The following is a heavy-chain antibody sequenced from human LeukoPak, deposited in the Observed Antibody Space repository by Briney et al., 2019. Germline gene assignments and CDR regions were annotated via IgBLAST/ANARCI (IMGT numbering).Heavy chain of an antibody. CDR1: GFTFSSYA. Sequence: GGSLRLSCAASGFTFSSYAMSWVRQAPGKGLEWVSTISGSGGSTKYADSVRGRFTISRDNSKNTLYLQMNSLRAEDTAVYYCATLRVSWSPFDYWGQGTLVAVSS. J-gene: IGHJ4*02. V-gene: IGHV3-23*01. D-gene: IGHD2-15*01. CDR2: ISGSGGST. CDR3: ATLRVSWSPFDY.